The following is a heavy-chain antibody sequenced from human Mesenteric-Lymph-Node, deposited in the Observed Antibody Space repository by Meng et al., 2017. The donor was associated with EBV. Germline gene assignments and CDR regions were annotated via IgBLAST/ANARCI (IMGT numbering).Heavy chain of an antibody. V-gene: IGHV1-3*01. CDR2: INAGNGNT. Sequence: QVQVVQSGAEVKKPGCAVKVSCKASGGTFSSYAISWVRQAPGQRLEWMGWINAGNGNTRCSQNFQDRVTITRDTSATTAYMELSSLRSEDTAVYYCARDQGIAVFNTPFDYWGQGTLVTVSS. CDR1: GGTFSSYA. CDR3: ARDQGIAVFNTPFDY. J-gene: IGHJ4*02. D-gene: IGHD6-19*01.